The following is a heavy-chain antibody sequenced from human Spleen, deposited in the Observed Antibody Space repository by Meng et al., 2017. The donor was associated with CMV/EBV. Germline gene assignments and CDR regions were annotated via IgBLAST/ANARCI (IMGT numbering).Heavy chain of an antibody. D-gene: IGHD3-10*01. CDR2: INHSGST. CDR1: GGSFSGYY. Sequence: QVQLQRWGAVLLKPSETLSLTCAVYGGSFSGYYWSWIRQPPGKGLEWIGEINHSGSTNYNPSLKSRVTISVDTSKNQFSLKLSSVTAADTAVYYCARGPQFGWYWGQGTLVTVSS. J-gene: IGHJ4*02. CDR3: ARGPQFGWY. V-gene: IGHV4-34*01.